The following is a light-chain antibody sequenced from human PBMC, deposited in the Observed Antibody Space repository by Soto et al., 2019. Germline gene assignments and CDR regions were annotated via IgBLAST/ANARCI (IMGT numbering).Light chain of an antibody. J-gene: IGKJ2*01. CDR1: HSVSSY. CDR2: DAS. V-gene: IGKV3-11*01. Sequence: EIVLTQSPATLSLSPGERATLSCRASHSVSSYLAWYQQKRGQAPRLLIYDASSRATGIPARFSGRGAWTYFALSISSLEPEDFAVYYCQQRSNWYTFGQGTKLEIK. CDR3: QQRSNWYT.